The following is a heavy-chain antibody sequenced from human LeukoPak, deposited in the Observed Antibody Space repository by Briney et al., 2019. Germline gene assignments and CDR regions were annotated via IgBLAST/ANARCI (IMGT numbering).Heavy chain of an antibody. CDR3: ARLLLGYCSGGSCYSYCFDP. Sequence: SQTLSLTYTVSGGSISSGDYYWSWIRQPPGKGLEWIEYIYYSGSTYYNPSLKSRVTISVDSSKNQFSLKLSSVTAADTAVYYCARLLLGYCSGGSCYSYCFDPWGKGTLVTVSS. J-gene: IGHJ5*02. V-gene: IGHV4-30-4*01. D-gene: IGHD2-15*01. CDR1: GGSISSGDYY. CDR2: IYYSGST.